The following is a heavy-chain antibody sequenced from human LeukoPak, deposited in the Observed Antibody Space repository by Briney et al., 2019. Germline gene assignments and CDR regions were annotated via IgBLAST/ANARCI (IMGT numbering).Heavy chain of an antibody. CDR2: ISGSGGST. CDR1: GFTFSTYA. Sequence: GGSLRLSCAASGFTFSTYAMSWVRQAPGKGLEWVSAISGSGGSTYYADSLKGRFTISRDNSKNTLYLQMNSLRAEDTAVYYCAKGEFRLTTVTRPESWGQGTLVTVSS. CDR3: AKGEFRLTTVTRPES. V-gene: IGHV3-23*01. J-gene: IGHJ4*02. D-gene: IGHD4-17*01.